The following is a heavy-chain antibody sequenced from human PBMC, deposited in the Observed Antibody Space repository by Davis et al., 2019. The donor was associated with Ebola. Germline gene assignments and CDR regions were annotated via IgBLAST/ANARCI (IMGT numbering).Heavy chain of an antibody. D-gene: IGHD2-21*02. J-gene: IGHJ6*02. CDR3: ARDPTATATTLFDYYYGMDL. CDR2: ISSSAGTI. CDR1: GFTFSDYY. Sequence: GESLKISCVASGFTFSDYYMSWIRQAPGKGLEWVSYISSSAGTIYYADSVKGRFTISRDNAKNSLYLEMSSLRAEDTAVYYCARDPTATATTLFDYYYGMDLWGQGTTVTVSS. V-gene: IGHV3-11*01.